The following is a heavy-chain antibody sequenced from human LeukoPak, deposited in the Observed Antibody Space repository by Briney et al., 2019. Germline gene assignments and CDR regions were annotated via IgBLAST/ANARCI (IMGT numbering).Heavy chain of an antibody. D-gene: IGHD6-6*01. CDR3: ARGRSSWTGLGDNFDY. J-gene: IGHJ4*02. V-gene: IGHV1-3*01. CDR1: GYTFNSYA. CDR2: ISAGNVNT. Sequence: ASVKVSYKASGYTFNSYAIYLVRQAPGQSLEWPGWISAGNVNTLYSQKFQRMVTITRDTSATTAYMGLSSLRSEGTGVYYCARGRSSWTGLGDNFDYWGKGTLV.